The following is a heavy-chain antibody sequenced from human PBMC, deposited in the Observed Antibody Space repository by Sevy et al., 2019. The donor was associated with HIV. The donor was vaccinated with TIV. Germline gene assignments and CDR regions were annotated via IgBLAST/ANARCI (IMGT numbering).Heavy chain of an antibody. J-gene: IGHJ6*02. CDR1: GGTFSSYA. CDR3: ARAGCSSTSCRFYYYYYGMDV. D-gene: IGHD2-2*01. Sequence: ASVKVSCKASGGTFSSYAISWVRQAPGQGLEWMGGIIPIFGTANYAQKFQGRVTNTADESTSTAYMGLSSLRSEETAVYYCARAGCSSTSCRFYYYYYGMDVWGQGTTVTVSS. V-gene: IGHV1-69*13. CDR2: IIPIFGTA.